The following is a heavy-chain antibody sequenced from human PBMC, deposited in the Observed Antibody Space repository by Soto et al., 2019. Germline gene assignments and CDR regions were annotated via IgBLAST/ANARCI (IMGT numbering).Heavy chain of an antibody. J-gene: IGHJ4*02. CDR3: AKSGVGYGEFDY. Sequence: GGSLRLSCAASGFTFSSYAMSWVRQAPGKGLEWVSAISGSGGSTYYAGSVKGRFTISRDNSKNTLYLQMNSLRALDTAVYYCAKSGVGYGEFDYWGQGTLVTVSS. D-gene: IGHD2-8*02. V-gene: IGHV3-23*01. CDR2: ISGSGGST. CDR1: GFTFSSYA.